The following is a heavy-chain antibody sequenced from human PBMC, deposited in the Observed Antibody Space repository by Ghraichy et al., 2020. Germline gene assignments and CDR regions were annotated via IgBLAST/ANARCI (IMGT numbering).Heavy chain of an antibody. CDR2: ISSSSSAI. CDR1: GFTFNTYT. D-gene: IGHD3/OR15-3a*01. J-gene: IGHJ4*02. V-gene: IGHV3-21*01. CDR3: ARADWDSGDSLGY. Sequence: GGSLRLSCAASGFTFNTYTMNWVRQAPGKALEWVASISSSSSAIYYADSVRGRFTISRDNAKSAMFLQMNSLRADDAAVYYCARADWDSGDSLGYWGQGTLVTVSS.